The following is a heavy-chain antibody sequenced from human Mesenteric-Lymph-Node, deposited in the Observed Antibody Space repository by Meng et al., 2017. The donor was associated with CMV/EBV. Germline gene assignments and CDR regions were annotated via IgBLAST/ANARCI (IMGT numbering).Heavy chain of an antibody. CDR1: GFTVSSYY. J-gene: IGHJ6*02. CDR3: AKNQVGYYYGMDV. D-gene: IGHD1-26*01. Sequence: GESLKISCAASGFTVSSYYMSWVRQAPGKGLEWVSDIYSDGSTYYADSVKGRFTISRDTSKNRVDLQMNSLRAEDTAVYYCAKNQVGYYYGMDVWGQGTTVTVSS. CDR2: IYSDGST. V-gene: IGHV3-53*01.